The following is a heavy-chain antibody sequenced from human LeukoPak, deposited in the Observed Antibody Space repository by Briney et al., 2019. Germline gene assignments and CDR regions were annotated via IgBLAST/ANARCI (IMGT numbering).Heavy chain of an antibody. J-gene: IGHJ3*02. CDR1: GYTFTGYG. CDR2: ISAYNGNT. D-gene: IGHD6-19*01. CDR3: ARGSSGWYIAAFDI. Sequence: ASVKVSCKASGYTFTGYGISWVRQAPGQGLEWMGWISAYNGNTNYAQKLQGRVTMTTDTSTSTAYMELRSLRSDDTAVYYCARGSSGWYIAAFDIWGQGTMVTVSS. V-gene: IGHV1-18*01.